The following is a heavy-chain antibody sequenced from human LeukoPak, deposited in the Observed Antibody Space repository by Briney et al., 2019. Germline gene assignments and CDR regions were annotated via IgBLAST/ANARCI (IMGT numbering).Heavy chain of an antibody. D-gene: IGHD1-7*01. Sequence: ASVKVSCKASGYTFTSYGISWVRQAPGQGLEWMGWISAYNGNTNYAQKLQGRVTMTTDTSTSTAYMELRSLRSDDTAVYYCARDFGELPLNYYYYMDVWGKGTTVTVSS. V-gene: IGHV1-18*04. CDR2: ISAYNGNT. CDR1: GYTFTSYG. CDR3: ARDFGELPLNYYYYMDV. J-gene: IGHJ6*03.